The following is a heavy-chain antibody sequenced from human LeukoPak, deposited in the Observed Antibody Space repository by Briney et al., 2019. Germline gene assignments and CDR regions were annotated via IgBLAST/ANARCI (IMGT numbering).Heavy chain of an antibody. V-gene: IGHV1-2*02. Sequence: ASVKVSCKASGYTFTSYYMHWVRQAPGQGLEWMGWINPNSGGTNYAQRFQGRVTMTRDTSISTAYMELSRLRSDDTAVYYCARDHRGGYYGSGSYYPLYYFDYWGQGTLVTVSS. CDR1: GYTFTSYY. CDR2: INPNSGGT. CDR3: ARDHRGGYYGSGSYYPLYYFDY. J-gene: IGHJ4*02. D-gene: IGHD3-10*01.